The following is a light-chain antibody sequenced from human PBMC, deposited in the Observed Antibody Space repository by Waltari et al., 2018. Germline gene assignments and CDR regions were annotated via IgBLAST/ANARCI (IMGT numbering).Light chain of an antibody. CDR3: QQYNSYSLLT. V-gene: IGKV1-5*03. CDR1: QSISKW. Sequence: DIQLTQSPSTLSASVGDRFTITCRASQSISKWFAWYQQKPGKSTKLLIYKASTLESGVPSRFSGSGSGTEFTLTISSLQPDDFATYYCQQYNSYSLLTFGGGTKVEIK. CDR2: KAS. J-gene: IGKJ4*01.